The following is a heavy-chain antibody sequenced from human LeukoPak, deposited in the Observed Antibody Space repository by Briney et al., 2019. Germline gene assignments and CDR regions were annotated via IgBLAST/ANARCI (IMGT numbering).Heavy chain of an antibody. CDR1: GFTFGDFA. CDR2: IRSKAYGGTT. V-gene: IGHV3-49*03. D-gene: IGHD6-6*01. J-gene: IGHJ4*02. CDR3: TQNLPLAARVY. Sequence: PGRSLRLSCTASGFTFGDFAMSWFRQAPGKGLEWVGFIRSKAYGGTTEYAASVKGRFTISRDDSKSIAYLQMNSLKTEDTAVYYCTQNLPLAARVYWGQGTLVTVSS.